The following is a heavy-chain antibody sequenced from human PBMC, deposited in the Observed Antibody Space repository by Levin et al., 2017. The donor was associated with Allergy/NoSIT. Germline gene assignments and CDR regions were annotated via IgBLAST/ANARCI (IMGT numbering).Heavy chain of an antibody. V-gene: IGHV4-34*01. CDR1: GGSFSGYY. Sequence: SETLSLTCAVYGGSFSGYYWSWIRQPPGKGLEWIGEINHSGSTNYNPSLKSRVTISVDTSKNQFSLKLSSVTAADTAVYYCARVKYYDYVWGTKIFDYWGQGTLVTVSS. CDR3: ARVKYYDYVWGTKIFDY. CDR2: INHSGST. D-gene: IGHD3-16*01. J-gene: IGHJ4*02.